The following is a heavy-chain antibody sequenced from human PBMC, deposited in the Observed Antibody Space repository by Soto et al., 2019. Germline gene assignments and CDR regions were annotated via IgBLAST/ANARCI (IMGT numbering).Heavy chain of an antibody. Sequence: QVQLQESGPGLVKPSQTLPLTCTVSGGSISSGGYYWSWIRQHPGKGLEWIGYIYYSGSTYFNPSLKSRVTISVDTSKNQFSLKLSSVTAADTAVYYCARDRSSSSNWYFDLWGRGTLVTVSS. D-gene: IGHD6-13*01. CDR1: GGSISSGGYY. V-gene: IGHV4-31*03. J-gene: IGHJ2*01. CDR3: ARDRSSSSNWYFDL. CDR2: IYYSGST.